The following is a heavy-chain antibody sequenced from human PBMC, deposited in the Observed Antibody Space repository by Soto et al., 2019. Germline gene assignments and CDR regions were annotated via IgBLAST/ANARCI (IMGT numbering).Heavy chain of an antibody. CDR3: AKVRGGSGSLTPRVDF. V-gene: IGHV3-23*01. CDR1: GFTFNNYA. Sequence: EVQLLESGGGLVQPGGSLRLSCAASGFTFNNYAMTWVRQAPGKGLEWVSAISGGGDTTSYADSVKGRFTVSRDGSKNTLYLQMSSQRDEDTALYYCAKVRGGSGSLTPRVDFWGQGTLVTVSS. D-gene: IGHD3-10*01. CDR2: ISGGGDTT. J-gene: IGHJ4*02.